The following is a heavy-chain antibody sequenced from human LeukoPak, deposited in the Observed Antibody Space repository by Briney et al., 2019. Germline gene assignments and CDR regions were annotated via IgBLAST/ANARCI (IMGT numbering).Heavy chain of an antibody. Sequence: ASVKVSCKASGYTFTSYGISWVRQAPGQGLEWMGWISAYNGNTNYAQKLQGRVTMTTDTSTSTAYMELRSLRSDDTAVYYCARDIVVVPAATGANYYYYYYMDVWGKGTTVTVSS. V-gene: IGHV1-18*01. CDR3: ARDIVVVPAATGANYYYYYYMDV. J-gene: IGHJ6*03. CDR1: GYTFTSYG. CDR2: ISAYNGNT. D-gene: IGHD2-2*01.